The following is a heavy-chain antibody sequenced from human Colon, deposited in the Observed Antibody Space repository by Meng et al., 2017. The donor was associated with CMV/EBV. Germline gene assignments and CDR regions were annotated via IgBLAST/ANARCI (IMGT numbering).Heavy chain of an antibody. D-gene: IGHD2-2*02. Sequence: GESLKISCAASGFTFSSYSMNWVRQAPGKGLEWVSSISSSSSYIYYADSVKGRFTISRDNAKNSLYLQMNSLRVEDTAVYYCARGRCGTSCYTFDYWGQGTLVTVSS. CDR1: GFTFSSYS. CDR2: ISSSSSYI. CDR3: ARGRCGTSCYTFDY. V-gene: IGHV3-21*01. J-gene: IGHJ4*02.